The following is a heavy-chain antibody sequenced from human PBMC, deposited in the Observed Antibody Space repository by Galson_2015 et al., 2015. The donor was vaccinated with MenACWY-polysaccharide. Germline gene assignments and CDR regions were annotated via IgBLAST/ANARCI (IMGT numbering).Heavy chain of an antibody. CDR3: ASKPGYCSGGSCYISDY. J-gene: IGHJ4*02. Sequence: SETLSLTCTVSGGSIRSSSYYWGWIRQPPGKGLEWIGSIYYSGSTYYNPSLKSRVTISVDTSTNQFSLKLSSVTAADTAVYYCASKPGYCSGGSCYISDYWGQGTLVTVSS. V-gene: IGHV4-39*01. CDR2: IYYSGST. CDR1: GGSIRSSSYY. D-gene: IGHD2-15*01.